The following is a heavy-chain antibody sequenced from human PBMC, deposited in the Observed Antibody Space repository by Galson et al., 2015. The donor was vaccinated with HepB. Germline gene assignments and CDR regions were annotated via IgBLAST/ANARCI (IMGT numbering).Heavy chain of an antibody. V-gene: IGHV3-9*01. CDR2: ISWNSGSI. CDR3: AKAVVTTNGISFDWFDP. Sequence: SLRLSCAASGFTFDDHAMHWVRQAPGKGLEWVSGISWNSGSIAYADSLKGRFTISRDNAKNSLYLQMNSLRAEDTALYYCAKAVVTTNGISFDWFDPWGQGTLVTVSS. D-gene: IGHD4-23*01. CDR1: GFTFDDHA. J-gene: IGHJ5*02.